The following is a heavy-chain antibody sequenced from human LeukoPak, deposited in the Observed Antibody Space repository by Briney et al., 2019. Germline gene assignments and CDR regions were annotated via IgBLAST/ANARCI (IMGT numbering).Heavy chain of an antibody. CDR1: GGSFSGYY. CDR2: INNSGST. D-gene: IGHD6-19*01. V-gene: IGHV4-34*01. Sequence: SETLSLTCAVYGGSFSGYYWSWIRQPPGKGLEWIGEINNSGSTNYNPSLKSRVTISVDTSKNQFSLKLSSVTAADTAVYYCATLAVRYYFGMDVWGQGTTVTVSS. CDR3: ATLAVRYYFGMDV. J-gene: IGHJ6*02.